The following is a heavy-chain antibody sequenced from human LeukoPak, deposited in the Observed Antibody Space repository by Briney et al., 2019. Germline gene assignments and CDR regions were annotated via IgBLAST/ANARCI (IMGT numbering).Heavy chain of an antibody. V-gene: IGHV3-21*04. D-gene: IGHD3-10*01. Sequence: GGSLRLSCAASGFTFSSYSMNWVRQAPGMGLEWVSSISTSSIYIYYADSVKGRFTISRDNAKNSLYLQMNSLRSEDTAVYYCARSSYYYGSGSYYYCYYMDVWGKGTTVTISS. CDR2: ISTSSIYI. J-gene: IGHJ6*03. CDR3: ARSSYYYGSGSYYYCYYMDV. CDR1: GFTFSSYS.